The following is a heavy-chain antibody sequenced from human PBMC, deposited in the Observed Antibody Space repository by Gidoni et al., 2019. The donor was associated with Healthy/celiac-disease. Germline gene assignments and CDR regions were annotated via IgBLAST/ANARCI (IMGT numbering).Heavy chain of an antibody. CDR2: IIPIFGTA. Sequence: QVQLVQSGAEVKKPGSSVKVSCKASGGTFSSYAISWVRQAPGQGLEWMGGIIPIFGTANYARKFQGRVTITADESTSTAYMELSSLRSEDTAVYYCARGGTVLRFLEWLSSLDYWGQGTLVTVSS. D-gene: IGHD3-3*01. V-gene: IGHV1-69*01. CDR1: GGTFSSYA. J-gene: IGHJ4*02. CDR3: ARGGTVLRFLEWLSSLDY.